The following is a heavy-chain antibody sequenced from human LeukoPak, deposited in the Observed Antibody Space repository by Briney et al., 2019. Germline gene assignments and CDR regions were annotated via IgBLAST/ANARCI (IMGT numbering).Heavy chain of an antibody. CDR3: AKDLGSSGLPFDAFDI. V-gene: IGHV3-23*01. D-gene: IGHD3-22*01. CDR1: GFTFSSYA. Sequence: GGSLRLPCAASGFTFSSYAMSWVRQAPGKGLEWVSAISGSGGSTYSADSVKGRFTISRDNSKNTLYLQMNSLRAEDTAVYYCAKDLGSSGLPFDAFDIWGQGTMVTVSS. J-gene: IGHJ3*02. CDR2: ISGSGGST.